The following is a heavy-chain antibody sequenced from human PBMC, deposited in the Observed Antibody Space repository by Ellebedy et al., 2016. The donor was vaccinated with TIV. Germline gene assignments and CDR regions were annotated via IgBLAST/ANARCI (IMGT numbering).Heavy chain of an antibody. CDR2: IANDGRNK. J-gene: IGHJ5*01. Sequence: GGSLRLSXAASGFLFNQYGMHWARQAPGKGLEWVAVIANDGRNKYYGDSVKGRFTISRDNSKNTLYLQMNSLKVEDTAVYYCANMAWGNEDYSVDSWGQGTLVTVSS. V-gene: IGHV3-30*18. D-gene: IGHD2-21*01. CDR1: GFLFNQYG. CDR3: ANMAWGNEDYSVDS.